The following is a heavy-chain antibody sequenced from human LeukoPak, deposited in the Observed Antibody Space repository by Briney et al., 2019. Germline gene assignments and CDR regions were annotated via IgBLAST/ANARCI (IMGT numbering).Heavy chain of an antibody. CDR2: INPSGGST. CDR3: ARAKDYDFWSGYYRDYYYYGMDV. V-gene: IGHV1-46*01. J-gene: IGHJ6*02. D-gene: IGHD3-3*01. Sequence: GASVKVSCKASGYTFTSNYMHWVRQAPGQGLEWMGIINPSGGSTSYAQKFQGRVTMTRDTSTSTVYMELSSLRSEDTAVYYCARAKDYDFWSGYYRDYYYYGMDVWGQGTTVTVSS. CDR1: GYTFTSNY.